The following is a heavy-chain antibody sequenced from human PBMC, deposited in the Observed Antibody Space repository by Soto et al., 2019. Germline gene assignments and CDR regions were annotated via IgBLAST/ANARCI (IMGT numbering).Heavy chain of an antibody. V-gene: IGHV3-30*18. J-gene: IGHJ4*02. D-gene: IGHD5-18*01. CDR3: AKDKARVIFDY. Sequence: ESVGGVVQPGRSLRLSCAASGFTFSSYGMHWVRQAPGKGLEWVAVISYDGSNKYYADSVKGRFTISRDNSKNTLYLQMNSLRAEDTAVYYCAKDKARVIFDYWGQGTLVTVSS. CDR2: ISYDGSNK. CDR1: GFTFSSYG.